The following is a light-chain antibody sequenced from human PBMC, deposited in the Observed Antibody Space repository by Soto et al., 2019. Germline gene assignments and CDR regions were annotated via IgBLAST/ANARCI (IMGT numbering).Light chain of an antibody. CDR2: AAS. CDR3: KWLNSPLT. J-gene: IGKJ3*01. V-gene: IGKV1-9*01. Sequence: DIQLTQSPSFLSASVGERVAITCRASHGISSYLAWYQQKPGKAPKLLIYAASTLESGVPSRFSGSGSGTEFTLTISSLQPEDFATYYCKWLNSPLTFGPGTKVDI. CDR1: HGISSY.